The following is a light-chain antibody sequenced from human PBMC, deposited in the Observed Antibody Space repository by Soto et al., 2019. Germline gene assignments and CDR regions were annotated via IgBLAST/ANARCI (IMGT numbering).Light chain of an antibody. CDR2: GAS. J-gene: IGKJ1*01. CDR1: ESLSSN. CDR3: QQYNNWPPWT. Sequence: EVVMTQSPATLSVSPGGRATLSCRASESLSSNLAWYQQKPGQAPRLLIYGASTRGTGIPARFSGSGSGTEFALTISSLQSEDFAVYYCQQYNNWPPWTFGQGTKVDIK. V-gene: IGKV3-15*01.